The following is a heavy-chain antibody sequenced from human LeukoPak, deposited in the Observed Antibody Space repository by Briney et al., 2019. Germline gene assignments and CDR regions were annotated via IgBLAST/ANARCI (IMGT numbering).Heavy chain of an antibody. Sequence: SETLSLTCTVSGGSISSGSYYWNWIRQPAGKGLEWIGRIYTSGSTDYNPSLKSRVTVSVDTSKNQFSLKLRSVTAADTAVYYCSRVVDTAILTLDAFNIWGQGTMVTVCS. V-gene: IGHV4-61*02. D-gene: IGHD5-18*01. CDR2: IYTSGST. CDR3: SRVVDTAILTLDAFNI. J-gene: IGHJ3*02. CDR1: GGSISSGSYY.